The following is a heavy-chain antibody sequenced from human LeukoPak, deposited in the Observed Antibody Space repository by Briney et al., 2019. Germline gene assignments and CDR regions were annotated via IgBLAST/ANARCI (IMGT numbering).Heavy chain of an antibody. CDR3: ARDLDSSSLSPYFDY. Sequence: GGSLRLSCAASGFTFSSYEMNWVRQAPGKGLEWVSYISSSGSTIYYADSVKGRFTISRDNAKNSLYLQMNSLRAEDTAVYYCARDLDSSSLSPYFDYWGQGTLVTVSS. D-gene: IGHD6-13*01. CDR2: ISSSGSTI. V-gene: IGHV3-48*03. J-gene: IGHJ4*02. CDR1: GFTFSSYE.